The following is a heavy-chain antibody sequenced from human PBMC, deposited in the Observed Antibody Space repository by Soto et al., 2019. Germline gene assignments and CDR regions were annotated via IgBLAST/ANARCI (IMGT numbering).Heavy chain of an antibody. CDR3: ARERTAMDVFDS. CDR1: GFNFSKSG. CDR2: TSSTSHPK. J-gene: IGHJ4*01. V-gene: IGHV3-48*02. D-gene: IGHD5-18*01. Sequence: GRSLRLSCEASGFNFSKSGMYWVRQAPGKGLEWISYTSSTSHPKYYADAVKGRFTISRDNAKNSLYLQMDSLRDDDTALYYCARERTAMDVFDSWAQGTKVTLSS.